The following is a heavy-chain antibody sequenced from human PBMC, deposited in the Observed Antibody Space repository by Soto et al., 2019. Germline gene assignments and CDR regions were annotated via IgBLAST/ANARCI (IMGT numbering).Heavy chain of an antibody. CDR2: IIPIFGTA. CDR1: GGTFISYA. J-gene: IGHJ6*02. Sequence: SVKVSFKASGGTFISYAISWVRQAPGQGLEWMGGIIPIFGTANYAQKFQGRVTITADESTSTAYMELSSLRSEDTAVYYCARGFYGYCSSTSCYYYYYYGMDVWGQGTTVTVSS. V-gene: IGHV1-69*13. CDR3: ARGFYGYCSSTSCYYYYYYGMDV. D-gene: IGHD2-2*03.